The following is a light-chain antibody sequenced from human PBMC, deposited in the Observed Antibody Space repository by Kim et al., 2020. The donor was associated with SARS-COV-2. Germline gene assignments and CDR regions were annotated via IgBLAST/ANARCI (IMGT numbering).Light chain of an antibody. V-gene: IGKV1-6*01. CDR3: LQDYNYPYT. CDR1: QDIRNG. J-gene: IGKJ2*01. CDR2: AAS. Sequence: AIQMTQSPSSLSASVGDSVTITCRASQDIRNGLDWYQQKSGKAPKLLIYAASSLQSGVPSRFSGSGSGTDFALTISSPQPEDFATYYCLQDYNYPYTFGQGTKLEI.